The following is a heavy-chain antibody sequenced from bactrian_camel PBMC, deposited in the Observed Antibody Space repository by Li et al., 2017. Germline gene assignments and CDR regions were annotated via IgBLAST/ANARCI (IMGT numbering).Heavy chain of an antibody. Sequence: VQLVESGGGLVQPGGSLRVSCAASGLPFTSTAMTWVRQAPGKGLEWVSGINSRTDDTTVYAESVKGRFTISIDNAKNTLYLQMNSLRADDTAMYYCTLKNLGLWTYKNWGQGTQVTVS. CDR2: INSRTDDTT. J-gene: IGHJ4*01. CDR1: GLPFTSTA. CDR3: TLKNLGLWTYKN. D-gene: IGHD2*01. V-gene: IGHV3S42*01.